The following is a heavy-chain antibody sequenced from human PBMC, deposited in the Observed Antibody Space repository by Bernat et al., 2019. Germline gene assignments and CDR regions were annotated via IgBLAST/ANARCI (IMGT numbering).Heavy chain of an antibody. CDR3: AKEDRNFIDY. Sequence: QVQLVQSGAEVKKPGASVKVSCKASGYTFTGYYLHWVRQAPGHGLEWMGWVNPNSDATNYAQKFQGRVTMTRDASINTDYMELSSLTSDDTAVYYCAKEDRNFIDYWGQGTLVTVSS. J-gene: IGHJ4*02. CDR1: GYTFTGYY. D-gene: IGHD4-11*01. CDR2: VNPNSDAT. V-gene: IGHV1-2*02.